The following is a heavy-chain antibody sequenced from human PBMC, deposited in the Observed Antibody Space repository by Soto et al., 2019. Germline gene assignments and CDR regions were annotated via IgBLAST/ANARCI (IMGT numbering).Heavy chain of an antibody. Sequence: PSETLSLTCTVSGGSISSYYWSWIRQPPGKGLEWIGYIYYSGSTNYNPSLKSRVTISVDTSKNQFSLKLSSVTAADTAVYYCARDLDDCSSTSCYVGGFDPWGQGTLVTVSS. V-gene: IGHV4-59*01. CDR1: GGSISSYY. D-gene: IGHD2-2*01. CDR3: ARDLDDCSSTSCYVGGFDP. J-gene: IGHJ5*02. CDR2: IYYSGST.